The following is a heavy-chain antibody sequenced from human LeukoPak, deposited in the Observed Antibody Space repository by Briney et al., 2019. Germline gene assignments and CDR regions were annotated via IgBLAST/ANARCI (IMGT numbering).Heavy chain of an antibody. D-gene: IGHD2-2*02. CDR2: IYPGNSDT. CDR3: ARQEVLYHFAY. CDR1: GYSFTRYW. J-gene: IGHJ4*02. V-gene: IGHV5-51*01. Sequence: GEALKISCKGSGYSFTRYWIGVVRLRPGKGRWWMWIIYPGNSDTTYSPSFQGQVTISADKSISTAYLQWSSLKASDTAMYYCARQEVLYHFAYWGQGTLVTVSS.